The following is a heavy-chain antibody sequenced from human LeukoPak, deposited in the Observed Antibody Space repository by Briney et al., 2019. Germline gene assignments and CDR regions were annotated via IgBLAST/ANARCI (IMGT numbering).Heavy chain of an antibody. CDR2: IYHSGST. J-gene: IGHJ3*02. CDR3: ARQSDYYDSSGPDAFDI. Sequence: PSETLSLTCAVYGYSISSGYYWGWIRQPPGKGLEWIGSIYHSGSTYYNPSLKSRVTISVDTSKNQFSLKLSSVTAADTAVYYCARQSDYYDSSGPDAFDIWGQGTMVTVSS. CDR1: GYSISSGYY. D-gene: IGHD3-22*01. V-gene: IGHV4-38-2*01.